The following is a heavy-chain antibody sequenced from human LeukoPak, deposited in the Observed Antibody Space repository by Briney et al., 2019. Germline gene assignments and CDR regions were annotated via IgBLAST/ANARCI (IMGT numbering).Heavy chain of an antibody. J-gene: IGHJ6*02. V-gene: IGHV4-59*01. CDR3: ARGYDIDV. Sequence: SETLSLTCTVSGVSISNYYWSWIRQPPGKALEWIGYIYYTGTTKYNPSLKSRATISLDTSKNQFSLQLTSVTAADTALFFCARGYDIDVWGQGTTVTVFS. CDR2: IYYTGTT. CDR1: GVSISNYY.